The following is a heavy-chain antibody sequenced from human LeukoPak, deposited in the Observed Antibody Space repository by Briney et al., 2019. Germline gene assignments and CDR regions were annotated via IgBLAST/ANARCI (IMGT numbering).Heavy chain of an antibody. CDR3: ARSVTTVRNWYFDL. V-gene: IGHV3-33*01. D-gene: IGHD4-17*01. Sequence: GALRLSCAASGFTFSSYGMHWVRQAPGKGLEGVAVIWYDGSNKYYADSVKGRFTISRDNSKNTLYLQMNSLRAEDTAVYYCARSVTTVRNWYFDLWGRGTLVTVSS. CDR1: GFTFSSYG. CDR2: IWYDGSNK. J-gene: IGHJ2*01.